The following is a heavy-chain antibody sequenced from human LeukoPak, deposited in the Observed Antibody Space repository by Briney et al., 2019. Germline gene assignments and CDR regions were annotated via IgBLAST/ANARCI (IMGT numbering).Heavy chain of an antibody. D-gene: IGHD3-16*01. Sequence: GGCLRLSCTASGFTFSSYGMHWVRQAPGKGLEWVAVISYDGSNKYYADSVKGRFTISRDNSKNTLYLQMNSLRAEDTAVYYCARWGLGMDVWGQGTTVTVSS. CDR2: ISYDGSNK. CDR3: ARWGLGMDV. J-gene: IGHJ6*02. V-gene: IGHV3-30*03. CDR1: GFTFSSYG.